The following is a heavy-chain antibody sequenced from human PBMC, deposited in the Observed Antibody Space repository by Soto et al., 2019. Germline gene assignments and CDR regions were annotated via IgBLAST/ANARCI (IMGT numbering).Heavy chain of an antibody. D-gene: IGHD3-22*01. CDR3: AKADSSGYYPPYYFDY. CDR2: MSGSGGHT. Sequence: PGGSLRLSCAASGFTFSSQAMNWVRQAPGKGLEWVSGMSGSGGHTYYADSVKGRFTISRDNSKNTLFLQLNNLRADDTAVYYCAKADSSGYYPPYYFDYWGKGSLVTVSS. J-gene: IGHJ4*02. CDR1: GFTFSSQA. V-gene: IGHV3-23*01.